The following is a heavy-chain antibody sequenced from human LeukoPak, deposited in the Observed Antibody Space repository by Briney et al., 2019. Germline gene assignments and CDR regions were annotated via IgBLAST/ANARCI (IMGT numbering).Heavy chain of an antibody. CDR2: ISWDGGST. J-gene: IGHJ4*02. CDR1: GFTFDDYT. CDR3: AEDGLEPFDY. V-gene: IGHV3-43*01. Sequence: PGGSLRLSCAASGFTFDDYTMHWVRQAPGKGLEWVSLISWDGGSTYYADSVKGRFTISRDNSKNSLYLQMNSLRTEDTALYYCAEDGLEPFDYWGQGTLVTVSS. D-gene: IGHD3-3*01.